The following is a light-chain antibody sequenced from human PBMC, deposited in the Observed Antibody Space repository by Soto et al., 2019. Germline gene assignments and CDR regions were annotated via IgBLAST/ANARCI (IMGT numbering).Light chain of an antibody. CDR2: DVS. J-gene: IGLJ2*01. V-gene: IGLV2-14*03. CDR3: GSYTTSSTLV. Sequence: QSALTQPASVSGSPGQSITISCTGTSSDLGTYNYVSWYRQHPGKAPQLIIYDVSDRPAGVSDRFSGSKSGNTASLTISGLQAEDEADYDCGSYTTSSTLVFGGGTKLTVL. CDR1: SSDLGTYNY.